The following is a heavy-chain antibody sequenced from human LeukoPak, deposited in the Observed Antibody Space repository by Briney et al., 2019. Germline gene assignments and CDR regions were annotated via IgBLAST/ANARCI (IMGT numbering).Heavy chain of an antibody. CDR2: INTNTGNP. D-gene: IGHD2-2*01. CDR3: ARVDAGYCSSTSCYPAFDI. Sequence: ASVKVSCKASGYTFTSYAMNWVRQAPGQGLEWMGWINTNTGNPTYAQGFTGRFVFSLDTSVSTAYLQISSLKAEDTAVYYCARVDAGYCSSTSCYPAFDIWGQGTMVTVSS. CDR1: GYTFTSYA. J-gene: IGHJ3*02. V-gene: IGHV7-4-1*02.